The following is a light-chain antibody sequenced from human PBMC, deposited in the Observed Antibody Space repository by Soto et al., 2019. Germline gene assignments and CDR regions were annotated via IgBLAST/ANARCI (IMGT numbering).Light chain of an antibody. CDR1: QSIGNF. J-gene: IGKJ2*01. CDR3: QQSYTTPPYS. V-gene: IGKV1-39*01. CDR2: AAS. Sequence: IPMTQSPSSLSASVGDRVTITCRAIQSIGNFLNWYQQRPGKTPKLLIYAASSLESGVPSRFTARASGTDFTLTISSLQPEDSATSYCQQSYTTPPYSFGQRTKLVIK.